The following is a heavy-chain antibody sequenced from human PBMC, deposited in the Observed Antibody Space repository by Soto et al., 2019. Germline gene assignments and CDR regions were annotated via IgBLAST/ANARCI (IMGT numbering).Heavy chain of an antibody. D-gene: IGHD2-2*01. CDR3: TVVVPAAHYGMDV. CDR1: GGSISSGGYS. V-gene: IGHV4-30-2*01. J-gene: IGHJ6*02. CDR2: MYHSGST. Sequence: SETLSLTCAVSGGSISSGGYSWSWIRQPPGKGLEWIGYMYHSGSTYYNPSLKSRVTISVDTSKNQFSLKLSSVTAADTAVYYCTVVVPAAHYGMDVWGQGTTVTVSS.